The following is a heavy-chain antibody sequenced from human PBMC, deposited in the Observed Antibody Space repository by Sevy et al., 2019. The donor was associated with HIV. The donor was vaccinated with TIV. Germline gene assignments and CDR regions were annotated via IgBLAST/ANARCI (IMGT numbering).Heavy chain of an antibody. CDR2: IKQDGSEK. V-gene: IGHV3-7*01. J-gene: IGHJ6*02. CDR3: ARSRCSSTSCRYYYYGMDV. D-gene: IGHD2-2*01. Sequence: GGSLRLSCAASGFTFSSYWMSWVRQAPGKGLEWVANIKQDGSEKYYVDSVKGRFTISRDNAKNSLYLQMNSLRAEDTAVYYCARSRCSSTSCRYYYYGMDVWGQGTLVTVSS. CDR1: GFTFSSYW.